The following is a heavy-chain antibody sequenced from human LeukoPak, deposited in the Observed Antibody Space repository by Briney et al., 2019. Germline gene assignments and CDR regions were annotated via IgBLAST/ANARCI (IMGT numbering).Heavy chain of an antibody. D-gene: IGHD1-1*01. J-gene: IGHJ4*02. CDR2: IYYSGST. CDR3: AREGSSLSLAPNWYYFDY. Sequence: SETLSLTCTVSGGSISSGDYYWSWIRQPPGKGLEWIGYIYYSGSTYYNPSLKSRVTISVDTSKNQFYLKLSSVTAADTAVYYCAREGSSLSLAPNWYYFDYWGQGTLVTVSS. CDR1: GGSISSGDYY. V-gene: IGHV4-30-4*08.